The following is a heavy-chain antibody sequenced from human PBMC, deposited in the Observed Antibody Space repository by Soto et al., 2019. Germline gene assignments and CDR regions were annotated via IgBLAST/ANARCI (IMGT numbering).Heavy chain of an antibody. CDR2: INHSGST. D-gene: IGHD6-19*01. V-gene: IGHV4-34*01. J-gene: IGHJ5*02. CDR3: ARDSLGIAVLGTGRSKNNWFDP. CDR1: GGSFSGYY. Sequence: QVQLQQWGAGLLKPSETLSLTCAVYGGSFSGYYWSWIRQPPGKGLEWIGEINHSGSTNYNPSLKSRVTISIDTSKNQFSLKLSSVTAADTAIYYRARDSLGIAVLGTGRSKNNWFDPWGQGTLVTVSS.